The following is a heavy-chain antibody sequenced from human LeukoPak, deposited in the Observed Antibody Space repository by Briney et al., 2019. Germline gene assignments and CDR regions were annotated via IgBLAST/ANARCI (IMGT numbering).Heavy chain of an antibody. J-gene: IGHJ5*02. D-gene: IGHD2-2*01. Sequence: PGGSLRLSCAASGFTFSSYAMSWVRQAPGKGLEWVSAISGSGGSTYYADSAKGRFTISRDNSKNTLYLQMNSLRAEDTAVYYCAKGYCSSTGCPTGAWGQGTLVTVSS. V-gene: IGHV3-23*01. CDR3: AKGYCSSTGCPTGA. CDR1: GFTFSSYA. CDR2: ISGSGGST.